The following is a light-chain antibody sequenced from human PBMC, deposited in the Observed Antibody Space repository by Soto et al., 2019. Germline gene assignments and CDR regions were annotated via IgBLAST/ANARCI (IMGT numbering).Light chain of an antibody. Sequence: QSVLTQPPSASGTPGQRVTISCSGYSSTVGGNHVYWYQKFPGMAPKLLISKNNQRPSGVPDRFSGSKSGTSASLAISGLRSEDEADSYSPAWDANLSTYVFGSGTKVTV. V-gene: IGLV1-47*01. CDR3: PAWDANLSTYV. CDR2: KNN. CDR1: SSTVGGNH. J-gene: IGLJ1*01.